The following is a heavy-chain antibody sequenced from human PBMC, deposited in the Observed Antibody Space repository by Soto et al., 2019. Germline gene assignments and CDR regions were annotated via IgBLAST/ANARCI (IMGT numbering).Heavy chain of an antibody. CDR2: ISYDGSNK. CDR3: AKGLSLGVEDYIWGSYRYDDALDI. J-gene: IGHJ3*02. V-gene: IGHV3-30*18. Sequence: QVQLVESGGGVVQPGRSLRLSCAASGFTFSSYGMHWVRQAPGKGLEWVAVISYDGSNKYYADSVKGRFTISRDNSKNTLCVQMNRLRAEDTAGYYCAKGLSLGVEDYIWGSYRYDDALDIWCQGTMVTVSS. CDR1: GFTFSSYG. D-gene: IGHD3-16*02.